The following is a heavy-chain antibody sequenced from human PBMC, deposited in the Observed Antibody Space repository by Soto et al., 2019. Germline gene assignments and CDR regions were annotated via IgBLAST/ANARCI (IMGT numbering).Heavy chain of an antibody. CDR2: IYYSGST. CDR3: ARGRFLEWLLEYYFDY. V-gene: IGHV4-30-4*01. D-gene: IGHD3-3*01. Sequence: PSETLSLNCTVSGGSISSGDYYWRWIRQPPGKGLEWIGYIYYSGSTYYNPSLKSRVTISVDTSKNQFSLKLSSVTAADTAVYYCARGRFLEWLLEYYFDYWGQGTLVTVSS. CDR1: GGSISSGDYY. J-gene: IGHJ4*02.